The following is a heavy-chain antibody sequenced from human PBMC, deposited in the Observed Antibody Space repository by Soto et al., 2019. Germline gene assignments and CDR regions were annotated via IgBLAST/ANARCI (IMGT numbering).Heavy chain of an antibody. Sequence: VHLSESGGGLVQPGGSLRLSCAASGFTFNSYAMSWVRQAPGKGLHWDSALSHSATNIFYADSVRGRFTISRYNSKNTLSLQINRLRAEDTAIYYCVKSAGDQWMFDYWGQGILVTVSS. J-gene: IGHJ4*02. V-gene: IGHV3-23*01. CDR3: VKSAGDQWMFDY. CDR1: GFTFNSYA. CDR2: LSHSATNI. D-gene: IGHD5-12*01.